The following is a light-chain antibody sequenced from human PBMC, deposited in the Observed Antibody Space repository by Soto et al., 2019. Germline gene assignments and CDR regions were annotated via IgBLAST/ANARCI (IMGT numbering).Light chain of an antibody. V-gene: IGKV1-5*03. CDR1: QSISSW. J-gene: IGKJ2*01. CDR3: QQYIRWYT. Sequence: DIQMTQSPSTLSASVGDRVTITCRASQSISSWLAWYQQKPGKAPKLLIYKASSLESGVPSRFSGSGSGTEFTLTISSLQPDDFATYYCQQYIRWYTFGQGTKLAIK. CDR2: KAS.